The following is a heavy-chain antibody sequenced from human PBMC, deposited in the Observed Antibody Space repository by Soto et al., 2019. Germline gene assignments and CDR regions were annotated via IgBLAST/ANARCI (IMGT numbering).Heavy chain of an antibody. CDR2: IIPILGIA. CDR1: GGTFSSYT. D-gene: IGHD2-2*01. CDR3: ASGDVVVAAASLLYYYYYCMDV. Sequence: QVQLVQSGAEVKKPGSSVKVSCKASGGTFSSYTISWVRQAPGQGLEWMGRIIPILGIANYAQEFQGRVTITADKSTSTAYMELSSLRSEDTAVYYCASGDVVVAAASLLYYYYYCMDVWGKGTTVTVSS. J-gene: IGHJ6*03. V-gene: IGHV1-69*02.